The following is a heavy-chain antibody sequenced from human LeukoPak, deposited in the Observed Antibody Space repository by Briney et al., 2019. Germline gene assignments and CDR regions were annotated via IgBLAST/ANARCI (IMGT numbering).Heavy chain of an antibody. V-gene: IGHV3-9*01. CDR3: AKDSKSTVTTVLANWFDP. CDR2: ISWNSGSI. J-gene: IGHJ5*02. CDR1: GFTFDDYA. Sequence: GGSLRLSCAASGFTFDDYAMHWVRQAPGKGLEWVSGISWNSGSIGYADSVKGRFTISRDNAKNSLYLQMNSLRAEDTALYYCAKDSKSTVTTVLANWFDPWGQGTLVTVSS. D-gene: IGHD4-17*01.